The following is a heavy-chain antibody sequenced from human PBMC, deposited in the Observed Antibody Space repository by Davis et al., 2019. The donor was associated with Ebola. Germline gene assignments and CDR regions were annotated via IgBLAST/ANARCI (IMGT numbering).Heavy chain of an antibody. CDR2: INPSGGST. CDR1: GYTFTSYY. J-gene: IGHJ6*02. V-gene: IGHV1-46*01. Sequence: ASVKVSCKASGYTFTSYYMHWVRQAPGQGLEWMGIINPSGGSTSYAQKFQGRVTMTRDTSTSTVYMELSSLRSEDTAVYYCAREYHFGNYYYYGMDVWGQGTTVTVSS. D-gene: IGHD2-2*01. CDR3: AREYHFGNYYYYGMDV.